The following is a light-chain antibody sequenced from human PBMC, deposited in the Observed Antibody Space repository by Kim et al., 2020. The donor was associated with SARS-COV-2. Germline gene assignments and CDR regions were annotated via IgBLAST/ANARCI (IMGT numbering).Light chain of an antibody. CDR3: NSRDSNDNVV. Sequence: LGPTARTTRQGDSVTNYSSPWHQQPPGHAPILGIYDNNQPPSGVPHRFSCSSSGNTASLTTTGTPADDEADYYCNSRDSNDNVVFGGGTQLTVL. CDR2: DNN. CDR1: SVTNYS. J-gene: IGLJ2*01. V-gene: IGLV3-19*01.